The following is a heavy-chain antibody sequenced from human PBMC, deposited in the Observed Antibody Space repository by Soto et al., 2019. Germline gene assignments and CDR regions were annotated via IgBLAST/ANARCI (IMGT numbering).Heavy chain of an antibody. Sequence: QVQLVQSGAEVKKPGSAVKVSCKDSGGTFSTYSMFWVRQAPGQGLEWMGRIIPMLGIANYAQKFQGRVTITADKSTGTAYMELSILRAEDTALYYCTIGSWSCEVFDIWGQGTMVTVSS. CDR2: IIPMLGIA. CDR1: GGTFSTYS. CDR3: TIGSWSCEVFDI. V-gene: IGHV1-69*02. J-gene: IGHJ3*02. D-gene: IGHD6-19*01.